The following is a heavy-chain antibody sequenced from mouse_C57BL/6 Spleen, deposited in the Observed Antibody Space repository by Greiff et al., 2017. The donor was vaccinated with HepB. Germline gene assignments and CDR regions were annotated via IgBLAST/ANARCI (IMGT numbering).Heavy chain of an antibody. CDR3: ARRDDYDGVPFAY. D-gene: IGHD2-4*01. Sequence: VQLQQPGAELVKPGASVKLSCKASGYTFTSYWMHWVKQRPGQGLEWIGMIHPNSGSTNYNEKFKSKATLTVDKSSSTAYMQLSSLTSEDSAVYYCARRDDYDGVPFAYWGQGTLVTVSA. CDR1: GYTFTSYW. V-gene: IGHV1-64*01. J-gene: IGHJ3*01. CDR2: IHPNSGST.